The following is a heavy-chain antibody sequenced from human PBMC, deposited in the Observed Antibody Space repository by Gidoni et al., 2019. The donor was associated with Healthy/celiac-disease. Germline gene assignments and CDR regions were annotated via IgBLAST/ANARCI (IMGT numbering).Heavy chain of an antibody. Sequence: VQLVQSGAEVKKPGASVKVSCTASGYTFTGYYMHWVRQAPGQGLEWMGWINPNSGGTNYSQKFQGRVTMTRDTSISTAYMERSRLRSDDTAVYYCARTIGLASSGYYLDYWGQGTLVTVSS. CDR3: ARTIGLASSGYYLDY. D-gene: IGHD3-22*01. V-gene: IGHV1-2*02. CDR1: GYTFTGYY. CDR2: INPNSGGT. J-gene: IGHJ4*02.